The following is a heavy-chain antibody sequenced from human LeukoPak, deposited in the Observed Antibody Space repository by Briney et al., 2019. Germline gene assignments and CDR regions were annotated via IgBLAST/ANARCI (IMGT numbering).Heavy chain of an antibody. J-gene: IGHJ4*02. CDR1: GFTFSSYA. V-gene: IGHV3-23*01. D-gene: IGHD3-22*01. Sequence: GGSLRLSCAASGFTFSSYAMSWVRQAPGKGLEWVSAISGSGGSTYYADSVKGRFTISRDNSKNTLYLQMSSLRAEDTAVYYCAKDRNYYYDSSGYYAYWGQGTLVTVSS. CDR3: AKDRNYYYDSSGYYAY. CDR2: ISGSGGST.